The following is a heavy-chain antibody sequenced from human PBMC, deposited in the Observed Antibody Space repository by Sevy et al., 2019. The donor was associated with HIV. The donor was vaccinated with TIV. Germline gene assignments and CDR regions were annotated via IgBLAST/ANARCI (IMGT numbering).Heavy chain of an antibody. Sequence: GGSLRLSCVGSGITFSYYSMIWVRQAPGKGLEWVSSISSSSSNIYYADSLKGRFTISRDNAKKSLYLQMNSLRAEDTAVYYCARDRDGSGSSGGYGMDVWGQGTTVTVSS. CDR3: ARDRDGSGSSGGYGMDV. CDR1: GITFSYYS. CDR2: ISSSSSNI. J-gene: IGHJ6*02. D-gene: IGHD3-10*01. V-gene: IGHV3-21*01.